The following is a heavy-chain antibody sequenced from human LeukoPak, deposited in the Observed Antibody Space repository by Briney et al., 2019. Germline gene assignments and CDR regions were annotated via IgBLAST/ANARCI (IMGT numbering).Heavy chain of an antibody. V-gene: IGHV3-23*01. D-gene: IGHD3-22*01. CDR2: LSTSPR. Sequence: GGSLTLSCAASGFTISNYAMSWVRQGPGKGLEWVSGLSTSPRYADSVKGRFIVSRDHSRNTFSLQMNSLRAEDTAVYYCARGKVAVQYYFESWGQGTLVTVSS. CDR3: ARGKVAVQYYFES. CDR1: GFTISNYA. J-gene: IGHJ4*02.